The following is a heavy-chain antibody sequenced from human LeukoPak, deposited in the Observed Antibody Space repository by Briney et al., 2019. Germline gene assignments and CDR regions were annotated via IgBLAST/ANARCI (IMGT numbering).Heavy chain of an antibody. D-gene: IGHD6-6*01. V-gene: IGHV6-1*01. Sequence: SQTVSLTFPFSGYSVSINSSAWNWITQSPSIGLEWLGGTYYRSELYNDYAVSVKSRITINPDTSKNQFSLQLNSVAPEDTAVYYCARDRSSSSYFDYWGQGTLVTVSS. CDR2: TYYRSELYN. CDR1: GYSVSINSSA. CDR3: ARDRSSSSYFDY. J-gene: IGHJ4*02.